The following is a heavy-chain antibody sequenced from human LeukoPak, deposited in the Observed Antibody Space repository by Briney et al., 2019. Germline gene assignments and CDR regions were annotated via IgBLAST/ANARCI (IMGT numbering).Heavy chain of an antibody. CDR2: IDTSGNT. Sequence: PSETLSLTCTVSGGSISSYYWSWIRQPAGKGLEWIGRIDTSGNTNYKPSLKSRVTMSVDTSKNQFSLKLGSVTAADTAVYYCARVSSSWYQDWYFDLWGRGTLVTVSS. V-gene: IGHV4-4*07. CDR1: GGSISSYY. CDR3: ARVSSSWYQDWYFDL. D-gene: IGHD6-13*01. J-gene: IGHJ2*01.